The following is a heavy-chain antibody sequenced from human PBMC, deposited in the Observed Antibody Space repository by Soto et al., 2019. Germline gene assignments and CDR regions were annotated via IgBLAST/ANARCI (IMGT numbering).Heavy chain of an antibody. D-gene: IGHD3-3*01. CDR3: ARGYDFAGFSPYGLDV. J-gene: IGHJ6*02. V-gene: IGHV4-30-4*01. Sequence: QLREPGPGLVKPSQTLSLTCTVSVTPINSAAFYWTWIRQPPGKGLDWIGYIYYSRTTFHNPSLRSRISMSVDTSENPFSLGLNSVTAADTAVYYCARGYDFAGFSPYGLDVWGQGTTVTVSS. CDR2: IYYSRTT. CDR1: VTPINSAAFY.